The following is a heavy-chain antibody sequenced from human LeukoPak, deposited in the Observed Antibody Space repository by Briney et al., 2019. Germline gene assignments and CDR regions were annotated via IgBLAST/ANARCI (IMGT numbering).Heavy chain of an antibody. V-gene: IGHV3-9*01. Sequence: GGSLRLSCAASGFTFDASSMHWVRQSPGKGLEWLSGLGWNGDIIDYADSVKGRFTISRDNAKNYLYLQMDSLKTEDTALYYCAKGSLIAASGTLFDFWGQGTRVTVSS. J-gene: IGHJ4*02. D-gene: IGHD6-13*01. CDR3: AKGSLIAASGTLFDF. CDR2: LGWNGDII. CDR1: GFTFDASS.